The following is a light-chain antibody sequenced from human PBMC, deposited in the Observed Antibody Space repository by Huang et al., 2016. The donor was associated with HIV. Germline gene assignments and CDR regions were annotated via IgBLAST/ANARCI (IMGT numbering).Light chain of an antibody. J-gene: IGKJ1*01. CDR1: QSVRGN. CDR2: GAS. V-gene: IGKV3-15*01. CDR3: RQYDNWPPTT. Sequence: EIVMTQSPATLSASPGESATLSCRASQSVRGNLAWYQQRPGQPPRLLMYGASTRAVCVPDRFSGTGSGTEFTLTISSLQSEDFAVYYCRQYDNWPPTTFGQGTKVEIK.